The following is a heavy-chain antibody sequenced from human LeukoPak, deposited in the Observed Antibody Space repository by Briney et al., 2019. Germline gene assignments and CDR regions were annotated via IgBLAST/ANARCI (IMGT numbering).Heavy chain of an antibody. CDR2: IYYSGSA. Sequence: SETLSLTCTVSGGSISTYYWTWIRQPPGKGLEWIGYIYYSGSANYNPSLQSRVTISVDMSKNQFSLKLSSVTAADTAVYYCARHPGIDAFDIWGQGTMVTVSS. V-gene: IGHV4-59*08. D-gene: IGHD3-10*01. CDR1: GGSISTYY. J-gene: IGHJ3*02. CDR3: ARHPGIDAFDI.